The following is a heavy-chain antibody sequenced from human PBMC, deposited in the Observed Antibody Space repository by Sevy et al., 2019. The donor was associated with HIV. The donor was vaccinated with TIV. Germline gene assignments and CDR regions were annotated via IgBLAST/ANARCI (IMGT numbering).Heavy chain of an antibody. CDR2: IWYDGSNK. CDR3: ARGAGNYYYYYMDV. V-gene: IGHV3-33*01. CDR1: GFTFSSYG. J-gene: IGHJ6*03. Sequence: GGSLRLSCAASGFTFSSYGMHWVRQAPGKGLEWVAVIWYDGSNKYYADSVKGRFTISRDNSKNTLYLQMNSLRAEDTALYYCARGAGNYYYYYMDVWGKGTTVTVSS.